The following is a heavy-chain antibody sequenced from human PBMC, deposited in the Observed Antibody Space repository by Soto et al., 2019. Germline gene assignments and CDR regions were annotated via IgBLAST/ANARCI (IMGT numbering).Heavy chain of an antibody. CDR2: ISYDGSNK. CDR1: GFTFSSYA. V-gene: IGHV3-30-3*01. D-gene: IGHD3-10*01. Sequence: QVQLVESGGGVVQPGRSLRLSCAASGFTFSSYAMHWVRQAPGKGLEWVAVISYDGSNKYYADSVKGRFTISRDNSKNTLYLQMSSLRAEVTALYYCARVLMVRGVIERSPADYWGQGTLVTVSS. CDR3: ARVLMVRGVIERSPADY. J-gene: IGHJ4*02.